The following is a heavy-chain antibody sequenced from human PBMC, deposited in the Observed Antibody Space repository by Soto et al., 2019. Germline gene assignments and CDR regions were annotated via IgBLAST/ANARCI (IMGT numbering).Heavy chain of an antibody. V-gene: IGHV4-34*01. D-gene: IGHD1-26*01. Sequence: QVQLQQWGAGLLKPSETLSLTCAVYGGSFSGYYWSWIRQPPGKGLEWIGEINHSGSTNYNPSLKSRVTISVDTSKNQFSLKLSSVTAADTAVYYCARRRPSPRERYFAYWGQGTLVTVSS. CDR1: GGSFSGYY. CDR3: ARRRPSPRERYFAY. CDR2: INHSGST. J-gene: IGHJ4*02.